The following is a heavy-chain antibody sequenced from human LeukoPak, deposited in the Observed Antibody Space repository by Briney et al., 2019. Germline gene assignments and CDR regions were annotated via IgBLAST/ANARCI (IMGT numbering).Heavy chain of an antibody. Sequence: ASVKVSCKASGYTFTSYYMHWVRQAPGQGLEWMGIINPSGGSTSYAQKFQGRVTMTRDMSTSTVYMELSSLRSEDTAVYYCARGLSCSSTSCYRWFDPWGQGTLVTVSS. V-gene: IGHV1-46*01. CDR3: ARGLSCSSTSCYRWFDP. CDR1: GYTFTSYY. J-gene: IGHJ5*02. CDR2: INPSGGST. D-gene: IGHD2-2*02.